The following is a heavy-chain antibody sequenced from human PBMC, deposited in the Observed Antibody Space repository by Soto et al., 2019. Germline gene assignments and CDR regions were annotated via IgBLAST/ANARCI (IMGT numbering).Heavy chain of an antibody. J-gene: IGHJ4*02. CDR3: AKEAYTTYYYDSRGYPFDY. V-gene: IGHV3-23*01. CDR2: ISGSGGST. D-gene: IGHD3-22*01. CDR1: GFTFSSYA. Sequence: EVQLLESGGGLVQPGGSLRLSCAASGFTFSSYAMSWVRQAPGKGLEWVSAISGSGGSTYYADSVKGRFTISRDNSKNTLYLQMNSLRAEDTAVYYCAKEAYTTYYYDSRGYPFDYWGQGTLVTVSS.